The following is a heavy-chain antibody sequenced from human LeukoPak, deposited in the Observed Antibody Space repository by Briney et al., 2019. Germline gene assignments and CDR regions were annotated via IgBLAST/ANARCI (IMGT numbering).Heavy chain of an antibody. CDR3: AREGTAYCGGDCYLDY. D-gene: IGHD2-21*01. CDR1: GFTFSSYE. J-gene: IGHJ4*02. Sequence: PGGSLRLSCAASGFTFSSYEMNWVRQAPGKGLEWVSYISSSGSTIYYADSVKGRFTISRDNAKNSLYLQMNSLRAEDTAVYYCAREGTAYCGGDCYLDYWGQGTLVTVSS. CDR2: ISSSGSTI. V-gene: IGHV3-48*03.